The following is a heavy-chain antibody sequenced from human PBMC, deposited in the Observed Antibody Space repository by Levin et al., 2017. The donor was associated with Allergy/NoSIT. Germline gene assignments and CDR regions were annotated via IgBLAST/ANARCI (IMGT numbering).Heavy chain of an antibody. CDR3: ARGGGYCSGGTCWGSPFDS. V-gene: IGHV4-31*03. CDR2: LNPIGSA. Sequence: SCTVSGGSISSGGYYWSWIRQHPGKGLEWIGYLNPIGSAYWNPALKSRVLISVDTSKTQFSLKISSVTAADTAVYYCARGGGYCSGGTCWGSPFDSWGQGTLVTVSS. CDR1: GGSISSGGYY. D-gene: IGHD2-15*01. J-gene: IGHJ4*02.